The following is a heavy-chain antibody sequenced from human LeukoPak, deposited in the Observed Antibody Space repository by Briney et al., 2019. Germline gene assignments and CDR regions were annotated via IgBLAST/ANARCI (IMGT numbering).Heavy chain of an antibody. CDR2: ISGSGGNS. Sequence: PGGSLRLSCAASGFTFSSYAMSWVRQATGKGLEWVSVISGSGGNSYYADSVKGRFTISRDNSKNTLYLQMNSLRAEDRAVYFCARDVSRNDYNKLTRLDPWGQGALVTVSS. CDR3: ARDVSRNDYNKLTRLDP. V-gene: IGHV3-23*01. D-gene: IGHD5-24*01. CDR1: GFTFSSYA. J-gene: IGHJ5*02.